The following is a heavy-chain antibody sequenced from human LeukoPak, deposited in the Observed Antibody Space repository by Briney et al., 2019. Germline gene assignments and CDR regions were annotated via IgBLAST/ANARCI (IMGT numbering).Heavy chain of an antibody. V-gene: IGHV3-30*18. D-gene: IGHD6-13*01. CDR3: AKDRYSGLDTIDY. Sequence: GRSLRLSCAASEFTFSTYGMHWVRQAPGKGLEWVAVISYDGSYKFYADSVKGRFTISRDNSKSTLYLQMNSLRAEDTAVYYCAKDRYSGLDTIDYWGQGTLVTVSS. CDR2: ISYDGSYK. CDR1: EFTFSTYG. J-gene: IGHJ4*02.